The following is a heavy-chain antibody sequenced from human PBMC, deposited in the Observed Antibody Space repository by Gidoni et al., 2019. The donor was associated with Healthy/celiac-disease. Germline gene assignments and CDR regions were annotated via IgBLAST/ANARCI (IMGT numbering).Heavy chain of an antibody. D-gene: IGHD3-10*01. CDR2: IYYSGST. J-gene: IGHJ3*02. CDR3: ARDSKFGEVAFDI. V-gene: IGHV4-30-4*01. Sequence: QVQLQESGPGLVKPSQTLSLTCTVSGGSISSGDYYWSWTRQPPGKGLEWIGYIYYSGSTYYNPSLKSRVTISVDTSKNQFSLKLSSVTAADTAVYYCARDSKFGEVAFDIWGQGTMVTVSS. CDR1: GGSISSGDYY.